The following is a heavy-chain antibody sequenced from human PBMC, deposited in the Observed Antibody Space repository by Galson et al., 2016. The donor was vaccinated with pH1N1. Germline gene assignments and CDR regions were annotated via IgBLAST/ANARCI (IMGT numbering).Heavy chain of an antibody. Sequence: SLRLSCAASGFGFSDYWISWVRQAPGKGLEWVANIKQDGSEIYYVDSVKGRCTISRDNAKNSVSLQMNSLRVEDTGVYYCVRAIGGAASYWGQGTLVTVS. CDR2: IKQDGSEI. CDR3: VRAIGGAASY. J-gene: IGHJ4*02. CDR1: GFGFSDYW. V-gene: IGHV3-7*01. D-gene: IGHD6-13*01.